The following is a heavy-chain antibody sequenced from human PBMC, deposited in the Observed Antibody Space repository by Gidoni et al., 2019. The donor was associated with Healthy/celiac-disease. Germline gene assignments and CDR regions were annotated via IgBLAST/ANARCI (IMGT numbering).Heavy chain of an antibody. CDR3: ARDRSGSHRGNWFDP. CDR2: IYHSGST. V-gene: IGHV4-30-2*01. Sequence: QLQLQESGAGLVKPSQTLSLTCAVSGGSISSGGYSWRWIRQPPGKGLEWIGYIYHSGSTYYNPSLKSRVTISVDRTKNQFSLKLSSVTAADTAVYYWARDRSGSHRGNWFDPWGQGTLVTVSS. D-gene: IGHD1-26*01. CDR1: GGSISSGGYS. J-gene: IGHJ5*02.